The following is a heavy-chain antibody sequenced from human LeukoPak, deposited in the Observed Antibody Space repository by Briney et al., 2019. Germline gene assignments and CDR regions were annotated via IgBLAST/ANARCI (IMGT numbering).Heavy chain of an antibody. V-gene: IGHV3-7*01. CDR3: ARVRRLGYFDY. J-gene: IGHJ4*02. CDR2: IKQDGSEK. CDR1: GFTFSSYW. Sequence: GGSLRLFCAASGFTFSSYWMRWVRQASGKGREWVANIKQDGSEKYYVDSVKGRFTISRDNAKNSLYLQTNSLRDEDTAVYYCARVRRLGYFDYWGQGTLVTVSS. D-gene: IGHD4-17*01.